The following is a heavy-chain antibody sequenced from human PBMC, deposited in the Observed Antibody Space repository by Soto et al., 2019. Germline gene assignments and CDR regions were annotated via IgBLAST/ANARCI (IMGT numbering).Heavy chain of an antibody. Sequence: QLQLQESGPGLVKPSETLSLTCSVSGASKNTIIYYWGWIRQPPGKGLEWIGTIYYSGTTYYNPSLKSRVTISVDTSRNQFSLKLRSVTAADTAIYYCARRFEYSTGWYYFDYWGQGTLLTVSS. CDR2: IYYSGTT. J-gene: IGHJ4*02. CDR1: GASKNTIIYY. V-gene: IGHV4-39*01. D-gene: IGHD6-19*01. CDR3: ARRFEYSTGWYYFDY.